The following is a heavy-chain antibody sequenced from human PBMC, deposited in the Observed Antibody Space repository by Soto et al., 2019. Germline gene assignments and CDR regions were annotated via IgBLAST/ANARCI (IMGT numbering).Heavy chain of an antibody. CDR1: GGSISSSSYY. V-gene: IGHV4-39*01. D-gene: IGHD3-3*01. J-gene: IGHJ4*02. CDR3: ARSPGGYDFSVDY. CDR2: IYYSGST. Sequence: SETLSLSCTVSGGSISSSSYYWGWIRQPPGKGLEWIGSIYYSGSTYYNPSLKSRVTKSVDTSKNQFSLKLSSVTAADTAVYYCARSPGGYDFSVDYWGQGTLVTVSS.